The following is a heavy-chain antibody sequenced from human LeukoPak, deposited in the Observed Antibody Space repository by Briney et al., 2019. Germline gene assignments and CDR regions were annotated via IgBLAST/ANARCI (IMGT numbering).Heavy chain of an antibody. Sequence: GEPLRLSCAASGFTFSRYSMNWVRQAPGKGLEWVSSISSSSSYIYYADSVKGRFTTSRHNAKNSLYLQMNSLRAEDTAVYYCARGSGAVAGVDYWGQGTLVTVSS. CDR1: GFTFSRYS. CDR2: ISSSSSYI. D-gene: IGHD6-19*01. CDR3: ARGSGAVAGVDY. V-gene: IGHV3-21*01. J-gene: IGHJ4*02.